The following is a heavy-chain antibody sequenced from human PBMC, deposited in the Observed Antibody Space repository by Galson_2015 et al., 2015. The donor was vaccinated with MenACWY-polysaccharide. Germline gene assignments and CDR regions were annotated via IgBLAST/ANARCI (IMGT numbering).Heavy chain of an antibody. CDR3: ARDVDTAIINWFDP. D-gene: IGHD5-18*01. CDR2: TYYRSKWYN. Sequence: CAISGDSVSSNSAAWNWIRQSPSRGLEWLGRTYYRSKWYNDYAVSVKSRITINPDTSKNQFSLQLNSVTPEDTAVYYCARDVDTAIINWFDPWGQGTLVTVSS. V-gene: IGHV6-1*01. CDR1: GDSVSSNSAA. J-gene: IGHJ5*02.